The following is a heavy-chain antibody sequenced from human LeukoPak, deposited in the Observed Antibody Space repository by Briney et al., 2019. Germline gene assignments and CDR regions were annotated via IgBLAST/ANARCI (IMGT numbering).Heavy chain of an antibody. Sequence: GGSLRLSCAAPGFTFSNYAMSWVRQAPGKGLEWVSNISDSGGSTYYADSVKGRFTISRDNSKNTLYLQMNSLRAEDTAIHYCAKVPYSDYGSGRPPFMDVWGQGTTVAVSS. J-gene: IGHJ6*02. V-gene: IGHV3-23*01. D-gene: IGHD3-10*01. CDR2: ISDSGGST. CDR3: AKVPYSDYGSGRPPFMDV. CDR1: GFTFSNYA.